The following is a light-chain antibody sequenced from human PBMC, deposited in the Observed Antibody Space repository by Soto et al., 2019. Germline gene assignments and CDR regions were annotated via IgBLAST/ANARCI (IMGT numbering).Light chain of an antibody. CDR3: PQYGRSPWT. V-gene: IGKV3-20*01. J-gene: IGKJ1*01. Sequence: EIVLTQSPGTLSLSPGEIATRSCRAIQSVISSYLAWYQQKPGQAPRPLIYGASSRAIGIPNRFSGSGSGTDFTLTISRLDPEDFAVYYCPQYGRSPWTFGQGNKVEIQ. CDR2: GAS. CDR1: QSVISSY.